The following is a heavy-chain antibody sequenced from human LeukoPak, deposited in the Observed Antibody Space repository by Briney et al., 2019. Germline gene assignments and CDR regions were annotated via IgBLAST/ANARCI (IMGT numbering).Heavy chain of an antibody. CDR3: AKGPNTEYYGDYVDF. CDR2: ISGSGGST. D-gene: IGHD2/OR15-2a*01. J-gene: IGHJ4*02. CDR1: GFTFSSYA. Sequence: GRSLRLSCAASGFTFSSYALSWVGLAPGKGLEWASAISGSGGSTYYAVSVKGRFTISRDNSKSTLFLQMNSLRAEDTAVYYCAKGPNTEYYGDYVDFWGQGTLVTVSS. V-gene: IGHV3-23*01.